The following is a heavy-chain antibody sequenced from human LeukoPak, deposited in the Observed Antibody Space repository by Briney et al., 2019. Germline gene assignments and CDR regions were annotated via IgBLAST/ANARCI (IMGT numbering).Heavy chain of an antibody. J-gene: IGHJ6*02. CDR2: IYHSGST. CDR1: GGSISSSNW. CDR3: ARGTVVVPAAIHYYYYGMDV. Sequence: SETLSLTCAVSGGSISSSNWWSWVRQPPGKGLEWIGEIYHSGSTNYNPSLKSRVTISVDKSKNQLSLKLSSVTAADTAVYYCARGTVVVPAAIHYYYYGMDVWGQGTTVTVSS. D-gene: IGHD2-2*01. V-gene: IGHV4-4*02.